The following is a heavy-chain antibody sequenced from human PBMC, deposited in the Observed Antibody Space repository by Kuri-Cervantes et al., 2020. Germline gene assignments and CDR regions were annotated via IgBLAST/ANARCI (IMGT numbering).Heavy chain of an antibody. CDR1: GFTFSTYG. CDR3: AREGSYSSSVSRNDY. V-gene: IGHV3-21*01. D-gene: IGHD6-6*01. Sequence: GESLKISCAASGFTFSTYGMHWVRQAPGKGLEWVSSISSSSSYIYYADSVKGRFTISRDNAKNSLYLQMNSLRAEDTAVYYCAREGSYSSSVSRNDYWGQGTLVTVSS. J-gene: IGHJ4*02. CDR2: ISSSSSYI.